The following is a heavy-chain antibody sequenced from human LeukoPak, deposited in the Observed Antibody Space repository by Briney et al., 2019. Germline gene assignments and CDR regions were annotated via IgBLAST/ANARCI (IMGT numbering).Heavy chain of an antibody. V-gene: IGHV1-18*01. CDR2: ISAYNGNT. Sequence: ASVKVSCKASGGTFSSYAISWVRQAPGQGLEWMGWISAYNGNTNYAQKLQGRVTMTTDTSTSTAYMELRSLRSDDTAVYYCARTNWGSGPNGAFDIWGQGTMVTVSS. D-gene: IGHD7-27*01. CDR1: GGTFSSYA. J-gene: IGHJ3*02. CDR3: ARTNWGSGPNGAFDI.